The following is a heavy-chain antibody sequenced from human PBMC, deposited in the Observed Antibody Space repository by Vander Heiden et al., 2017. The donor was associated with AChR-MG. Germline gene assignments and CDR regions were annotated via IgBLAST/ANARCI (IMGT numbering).Heavy chain of an antibody. J-gene: IGHJ4*02. Sequence: QVQLVQSGAEVKKPGSSVKVSCKASGGTFSSYAISWVRQAPGQGLEWMGGIIPIFGTANYAQKFQGRVTITADKSTSTAYMELSSLRSEDTAVYYCASFRSRRNSGYSSGLNTTLFDYWGQGTLVTVSS. CDR3: ASFRSRRNSGYSSGLNTTLFDY. CDR2: IIPIFGTA. CDR1: GGTFSSYA. V-gene: IGHV1-69*06. D-gene: IGHD6-19*01.